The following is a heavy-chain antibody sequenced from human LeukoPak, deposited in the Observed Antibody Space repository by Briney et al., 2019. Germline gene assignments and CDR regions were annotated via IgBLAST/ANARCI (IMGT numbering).Heavy chain of an antibody. CDR2: IYYSGCT. CDR3: ARGIAVAGNWFDP. Sequence: SQTLSLTCTVSGGSISSGDYYWRWIRQPPGKGLEWVGYIYYSGCTYYNPSLKSPVTISVDTSKNQFSLRLSSVTAADTAVYYCARGIAVAGNWFDPWGQGTLVTVSS. V-gene: IGHV4-30-4*01. D-gene: IGHD6-19*01. J-gene: IGHJ5*02. CDR1: GGSISSGDYY.